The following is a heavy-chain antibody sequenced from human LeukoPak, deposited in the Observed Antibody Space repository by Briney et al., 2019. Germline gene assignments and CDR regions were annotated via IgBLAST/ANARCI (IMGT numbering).Heavy chain of an antibody. J-gene: IGHJ4*02. CDR3: ARLGFYYDSSGYSYYFDY. CDR2: IYPGDSDT. CDR1: GYSFTSYW. D-gene: IGHD3-22*01. V-gene: IGHV5-51*01. Sequence: GESLKISCKGSGYSFTSYWIGWVRQMPGKGLEWMGIIYPGDSDTRYSPSFQGQVPISADKSISTAYLQWSSLKASDTAMYYCARLGFYYDSSGYSYYFDYWGQGTLVTVSS.